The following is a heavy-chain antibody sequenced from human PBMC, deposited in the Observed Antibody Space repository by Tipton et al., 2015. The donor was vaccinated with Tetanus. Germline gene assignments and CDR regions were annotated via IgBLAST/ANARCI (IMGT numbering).Heavy chain of an antibody. CDR2: IYYSGST. CDR1: GGSIGSGGNY. J-gene: IGHJ4*02. D-gene: IGHD3-10*01. V-gene: IGHV4-31*03. Sequence: TLSLTCTVSGGSIGSGGNYWSWIRQHPGKGLEWIGNIYYSGSTYYNPSLKSRVTMSVDTSKNQFSLKLSSVTAADTAVYYCARGVWFGPGPKYYFDYWGQGTLVTVSS. CDR3: ARGVWFGPGPKYYFDY.